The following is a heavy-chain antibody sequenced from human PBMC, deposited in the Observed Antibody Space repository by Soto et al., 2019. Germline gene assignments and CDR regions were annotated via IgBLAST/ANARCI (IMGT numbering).Heavy chain of an antibody. Sequence: GGSLRLSCTASGFTFGDYAMSWFRQAPGKGLEWVGFIRSKAYGGTTEYAASVKGRFTISRDDSKSIAYLQMNSLKTEDTAVYYCTRVDSSGYYYFSGGAFDIWGQGTMVTVSS. J-gene: IGHJ3*02. CDR3: TRVDSSGYYYFSGGAFDI. D-gene: IGHD3-22*01. CDR1: GFTFGDYA. V-gene: IGHV3-49*03. CDR2: IRSKAYGGTT.